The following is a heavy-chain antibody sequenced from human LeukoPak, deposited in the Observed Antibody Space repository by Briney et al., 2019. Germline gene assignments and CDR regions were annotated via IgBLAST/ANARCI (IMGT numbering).Heavy chain of an antibody. CDR3: ARDWWYLDY. CDR2: ISSSGSTI. V-gene: IGHV3-48*03. CDR1: GFTFSSYE. J-gene: IGHJ4*02. D-gene: IGHD2-15*01. Sequence: GGSLRLSCAASGFTFSSYEMNWVRQAPGRGLEWVSYISSSGSTIYYADSVKGRFTISRDNAKNSLYLQMNSLRAEDTAVYYCARDWWYLDYWGQGTLVTVSS.